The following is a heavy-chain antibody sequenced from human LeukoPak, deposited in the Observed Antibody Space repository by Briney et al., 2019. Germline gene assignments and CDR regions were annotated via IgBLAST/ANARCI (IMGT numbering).Heavy chain of an antibody. CDR1: GGSFCRYY. CDR3: ARGATISETGYFDF. Sequence: PSETLSLTCAVYGGSFCRYYWSWIRQSPGKGLEWIAEIDHRGDTNYNPSVKSRVTISVDTSKNQFSLKVRSLSAADTAVYYCARGATISETGYFDFWGQGTPVTVSS. V-gene: IGHV4-34*01. J-gene: IGHJ4*03. CDR2: IDHRGDT. D-gene: IGHD5-24*01.